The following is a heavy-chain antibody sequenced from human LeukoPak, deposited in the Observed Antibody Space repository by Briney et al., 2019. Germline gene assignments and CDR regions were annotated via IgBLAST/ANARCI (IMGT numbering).Heavy chain of an antibody. CDR3: AKGPMIVVVTEPYFDY. J-gene: IGHJ4*02. Sequence: GGSLRLSCAASGFTFSSYAMSWVRQAPGKGLEWVPAISGSGGSTYYADSVKGRFTISRDNSKNTLYLQMNSLRAEDTAVYYCAKGPMIVVVTEPYFDYWGRGTLVTVSS. V-gene: IGHV3-23*01. D-gene: IGHD3-22*01. CDR1: GFTFSSYA. CDR2: ISGSGGST.